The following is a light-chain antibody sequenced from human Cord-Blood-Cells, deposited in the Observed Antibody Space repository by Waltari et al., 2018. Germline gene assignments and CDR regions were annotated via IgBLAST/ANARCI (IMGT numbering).Light chain of an antibody. CDR3: CSYAGSYTLV. CDR2: DVS. Sequence: QSALTQPRPVSGSPGQSVTIACTGTSSDVGGYNYAPWYQQHPGKAPQLMIYDVSKRPSGVPDRFSGSKSGNTASLTISGLQAEDEADYYCCSYAGSYTLVFGGGTKLTVL. V-gene: IGLV2-11*01. CDR1: SSDVGGYNY. J-gene: IGLJ2*01.